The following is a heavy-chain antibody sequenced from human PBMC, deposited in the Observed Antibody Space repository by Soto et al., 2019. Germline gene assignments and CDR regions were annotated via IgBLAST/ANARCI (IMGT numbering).Heavy chain of an antibody. J-gene: IGHJ4*02. CDR1: GFTFSSYA. CDR3: AKDTSGWFRGTTHFDY. V-gene: IGHV3-23*01. CDR2: ISGSGGSP. Sequence: PGGSLRLSCAASGFTFSSYAMSWVRQAPGKGLEWVSAISGSGGSPYYADSVKGRFTISRDNSKNTLYLQMNSLRAEDTAVYYCAKDTSGWFRGTTHFDYWGQGTLVTVSS. D-gene: IGHD6-19*01.